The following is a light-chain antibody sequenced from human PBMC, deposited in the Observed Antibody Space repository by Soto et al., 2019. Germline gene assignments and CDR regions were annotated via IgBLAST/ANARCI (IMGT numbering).Light chain of an antibody. CDR3: QQYKDYTWT. CDR2: DAS. J-gene: IGKJ1*01. Sequence: DLQMTQSPSTPSVSVGDRVSITCRASQSVDRYFAWYQQKPGKAPHLLIYDASSLESGVPSRFSGSGSGTEFTLTISSLQPDYFTTFYCQQYKDYTWTFGQGTKVDIK. V-gene: IGKV1-5*01. CDR1: QSVDRY.